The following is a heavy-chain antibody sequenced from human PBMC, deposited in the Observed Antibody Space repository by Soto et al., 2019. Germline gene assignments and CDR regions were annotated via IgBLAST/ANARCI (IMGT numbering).Heavy chain of an antibody. CDR1: GFTPTTTP. V-gene: IGHV3-23*01. Sequence: GSLRLSCAGSGFTPTTTPLSWVRQPPGKGLDWVATVSGTASRTYYVDSVKGRFFISXXXSKXKXTLQXNNLTVDDTAVYYCATSFRYFDNWGQGT. J-gene: IGHJ4*02. CDR2: VSGTASRT. D-gene: IGHD3-9*01. CDR3: ATSFRYFDN.